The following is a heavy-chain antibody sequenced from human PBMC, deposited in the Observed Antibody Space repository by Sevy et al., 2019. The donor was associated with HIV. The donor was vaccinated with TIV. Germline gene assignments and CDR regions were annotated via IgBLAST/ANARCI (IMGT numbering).Heavy chain of an antibody. J-gene: IGHJ4*02. CDR3: AREGCTKPHDY. D-gene: IGHD2-8*01. Sequence: GGPLRPFCAASGFTFNIYSMSWVRQTPGKGLEWVAALSFGCGKINHADSVKGRFTMSRDDSKNAVYLKMNNLRVEDTAIYYCAREGCTKPHDYWGQGTLVTVSS. V-gene: IGHV3-23*01. CDR1: GFTFNIYS. CDR2: LSFGCGKI.